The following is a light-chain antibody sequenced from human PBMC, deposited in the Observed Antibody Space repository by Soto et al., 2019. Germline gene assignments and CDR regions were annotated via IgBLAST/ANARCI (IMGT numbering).Light chain of an antibody. V-gene: IGKV3-20*01. Sequence: EFVLTQSPGTLSLSPGERATLSCKASQSVMSNYLAWYQQKPGQAPRLLIYVTSRRATGIPDRFSGSGSGTDFTLTISRLEPEDFAVYYCQQYGTSPPITFGQGTRLEIK. J-gene: IGKJ5*01. CDR1: QSVMSNY. CDR3: QQYGTSPPIT. CDR2: VTS.